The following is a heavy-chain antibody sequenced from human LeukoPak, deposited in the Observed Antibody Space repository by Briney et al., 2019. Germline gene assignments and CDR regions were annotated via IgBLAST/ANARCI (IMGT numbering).Heavy chain of an antibody. D-gene: IGHD2-8*02. V-gene: IGHV4-59*01. Sequence: SEALSLTCTVSSASIRSDYLSWIRQSPGKGLERIGYIYYTVTTNYNPSLKSRVTISIDTSKNQFSLKLTSVTAANTAIYYCARPKTTGGFDSWGQGTLVTVSS. J-gene: IGHJ4*02. CDR3: ARPKTTGGFDS. CDR2: IYYTVTT. CDR1: SASIRSDY.